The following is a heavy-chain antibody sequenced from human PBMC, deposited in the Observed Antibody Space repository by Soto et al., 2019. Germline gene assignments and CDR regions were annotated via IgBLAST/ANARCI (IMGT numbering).Heavy chain of an antibody. J-gene: IGHJ4*02. CDR2: INPSGDNT. CDR3: AEGARYCSSTSCLTY. Sequence: ASVKVSCKASGYTFTSYYMHWVRQAHGQGLEWMGIINPSGDNTYYTQRFQGRVTMTRDTSSSTVYMELNSLKSEDTAVYYCAEGARYCSSTSCLTYWGQGTLVTVS. CDR1: GYTFTSYY. V-gene: IGHV1-46*01. D-gene: IGHD2-2*01.